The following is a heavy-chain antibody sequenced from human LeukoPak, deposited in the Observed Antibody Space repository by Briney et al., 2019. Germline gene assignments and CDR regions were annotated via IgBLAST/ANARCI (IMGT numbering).Heavy chain of an antibody. CDR2: IYTSGST. J-gene: IGHJ6*03. V-gene: IGHV4-61*02. Sequence: SETLSLTCTVSGGSISSGSYYWSWIRQPAGKGLEWIGRIYTSGSTNYNPSLKSRVTISVDTSKNQFSLKLSSVTAADTAVYYCASRNTVVPAADCYYYMDVWGKGTTVTVSS. D-gene: IGHD2-2*01. CDR3: ASRNTVVPAADCYYYMDV. CDR1: GGSISSGSYY.